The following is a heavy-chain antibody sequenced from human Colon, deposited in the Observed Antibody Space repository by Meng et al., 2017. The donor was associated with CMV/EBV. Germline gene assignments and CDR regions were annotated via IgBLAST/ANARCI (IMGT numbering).Heavy chain of an antibody. D-gene: IGHD3-3*01. V-gene: IGHV4-34*01. CDR3: ARQIWSGSLYNWFDP. CDR1: GVPLSGYH. CDR2: INHNGIT. J-gene: IGHJ5*02. Sequence: GVPLSGYHWSLIRQAPGKDLEWIGDINHNGITKYNPSLKSRLTMSVDMSGNEFSLRLSSVTAADTAVYYCARQIWSGSLYNWFDPWGQGTLVTVSS.